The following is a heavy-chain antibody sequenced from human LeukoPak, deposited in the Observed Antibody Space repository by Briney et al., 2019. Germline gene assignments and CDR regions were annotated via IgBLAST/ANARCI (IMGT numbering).Heavy chain of an antibody. CDR3: AANGYYTIEY. CDR1: GGSVSDYY. Sequence: TSETLSLTCTVSGGSVSDYYWSWIRQSPGKGLEWIGYIYYTGTSYNPSLKSRVTISVDKSKNQFSLNFNSMSAADSAVYYCAANGYYTIEYWGQGTLVTVSS. D-gene: IGHD1-26*01. V-gene: IGHV4-59*02. CDR2: IYYTGT. J-gene: IGHJ4*02.